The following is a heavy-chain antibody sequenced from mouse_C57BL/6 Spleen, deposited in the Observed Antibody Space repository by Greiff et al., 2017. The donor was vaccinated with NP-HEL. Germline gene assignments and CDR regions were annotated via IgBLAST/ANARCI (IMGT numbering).Heavy chain of an antibody. Sequence: QVQLQHPGAELVKPGASVKVSCKASGYTFTSYWMHWVKQRPGQGLEWIGRIHPSDSDTNYNQKFKGKATLTVDKSSSTAHMQLSSLTSEDSAVYYCATAYYSNHFAYWGQGTLVTVSA. J-gene: IGHJ3*01. CDR1: GYTFTSYW. V-gene: IGHV1-74*01. CDR2: IHPSDSDT. D-gene: IGHD2-5*01. CDR3: ATAYYSNHFAY.